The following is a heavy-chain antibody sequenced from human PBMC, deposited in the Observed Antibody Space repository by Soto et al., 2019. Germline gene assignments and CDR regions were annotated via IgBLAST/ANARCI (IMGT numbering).Heavy chain of an antibody. J-gene: IGHJ5*02. CDR2: VFSDGTT. Sequence: QLQLQESGPGLVKPSETLSLTCSVSGASISSGSYYWGWVRQPPGKGLEWIANVFSDGTTYYSPSLNSRVTISVDTSKNQFSLRLRSVTTADTAVYYCARQVECGSTSCYGSWGQGTLVTVSS. D-gene: IGHD2-2*01. CDR3: ARQVECGSTSCYGS. V-gene: IGHV4-39*01. CDR1: GASISSGSYY.